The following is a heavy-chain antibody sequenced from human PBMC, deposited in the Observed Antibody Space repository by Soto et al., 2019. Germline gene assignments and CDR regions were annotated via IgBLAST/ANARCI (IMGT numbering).Heavy chain of an antibody. V-gene: IGHV1-46*01. J-gene: IGHJ4*02. CDR3: ARPPYPGCINAVCYPLDY. CDR1: GYTFTSYY. D-gene: IGHD2-8*01. Sequence: QVQLVQSGAEVKKPGASVKISCKASGYTFTSYYMRWVRQAPGQGLEWMGIINPSGGSTNYAQKLPGRVAMTRATSTSTVYMELNSLRSEDTAVYYCARPPYPGCINAVCYPLDYWGQGTLVTVSS. CDR2: INPSGGST.